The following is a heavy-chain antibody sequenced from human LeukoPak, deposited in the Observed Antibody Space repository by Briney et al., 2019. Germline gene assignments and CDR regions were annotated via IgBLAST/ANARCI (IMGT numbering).Heavy chain of an antibody. CDR1: GFTFISYA. V-gene: IGHV3-23*01. Sequence: GGSLRLSCAASGFTFISYAMSWVRQALGKGLVWVSAISGSGAGTYYADSVKGRFTISRDNSKNTLYLQMNSLRAEDTAVYYCAKDPTSTAANTYWGQGTLVTVSS. CDR3: AKDPTSTAANTY. J-gene: IGHJ4*02. D-gene: IGHD2-21*02. CDR2: ISGSGAGT.